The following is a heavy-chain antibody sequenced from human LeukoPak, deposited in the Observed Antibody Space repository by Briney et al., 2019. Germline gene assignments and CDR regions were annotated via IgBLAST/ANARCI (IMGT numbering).Heavy chain of an antibody. V-gene: IGHV4-39*01. D-gene: IGHD5-18*01. CDR3: AGDSYGYVY. J-gene: IGHJ4*02. Sequence: SETLSLTCTVAGGSISSSSYYWGWIRQPPGKGLEWIGSIYYSGSTYYNPSLKSRVTISVDTSKNQFSLKLSSVTAADTAVYYCAGDSYGYVYWGQGTLVTVSS. CDR2: IYYSGST. CDR1: GGSISSSSYY.